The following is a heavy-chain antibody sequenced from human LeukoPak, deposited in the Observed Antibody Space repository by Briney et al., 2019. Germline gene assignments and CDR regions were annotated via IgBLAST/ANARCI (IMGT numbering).Heavy chain of an antibody. D-gene: IGHD1-26*01. CDR3: ARIVGGAPDY. V-gene: IGHV6-1*01. CDR1: GDSVSSNSAA. CDR2: TYYRSKWSY. J-gene: IGHJ4*02. Sequence: SQTLSLTCTIYGDSVSSNSAAWNWIRQSPSRGLEWLGRTYYRSKWSYNYAVSVKRRISINPDTSKNQFSLQPSSVTPEDTAVYYCARIVGGAPDYWGQGTLVTVSS.